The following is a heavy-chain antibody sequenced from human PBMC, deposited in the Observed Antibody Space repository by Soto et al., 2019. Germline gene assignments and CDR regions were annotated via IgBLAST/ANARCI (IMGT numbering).Heavy chain of an antibody. CDR2: IYYSGST. CDR1: GGSISRSNYY. CDR3: VGILWSEESPFNL. J-gene: IGHJ4*02. D-gene: IGHD3-10*01. V-gene: IGHV4-39*01. Sequence: QLQLQESGPGLVKPSETLSLICTVSGGSISRSNYYWAWIRQPPGKGLEWISSIYYSGSTYYNPSLKSRVTTSIDTSKNQFSLKLSSMTAADTSVYYCVGILWSEESPFNLWGQGALITVSS.